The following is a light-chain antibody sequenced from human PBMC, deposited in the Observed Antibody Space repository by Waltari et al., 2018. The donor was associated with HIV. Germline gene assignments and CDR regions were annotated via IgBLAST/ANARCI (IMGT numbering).Light chain of an antibody. CDR1: NSNIGAGYD. CDR3: QSYDSSLSASV. V-gene: IGLV1-40*03. CDR2: LNT. Sequence: QSVLTQPPSVSGAPGQRVTIPCTGNNSNIGAGYDVHWYQQLPGTAPKVVMYLNTIRQSGIPDRFCGSQSYASACLAITGLLAEDEADYYCQSYDSSLSASVFGGGTKLPVL. J-gene: IGLJ2*01.